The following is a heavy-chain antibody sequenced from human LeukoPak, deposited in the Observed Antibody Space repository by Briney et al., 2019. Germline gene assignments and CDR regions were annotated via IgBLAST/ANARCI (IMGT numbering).Heavy chain of an antibody. Sequence: SETLSLTCAVYGGSFSGYYWSWIRQPPGKGLEWIGEINHSGSTNYSPSLKSRVTISVDTSKNQFSLKLSSVTAADTAVYYCASPGGETFDYWGQGTLVTVSS. V-gene: IGHV4-34*01. CDR3: ASPGGETFDY. J-gene: IGHJ4*02. CDR1: GGSFSGYY. D-gene: IGHD4-17*01. CDR2: INHSGST.